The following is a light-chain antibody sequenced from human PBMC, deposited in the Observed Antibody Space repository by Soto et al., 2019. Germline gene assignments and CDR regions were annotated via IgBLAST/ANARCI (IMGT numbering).Light chain of an antibody. J-gene: IGKJ3*01. CDR3: QQRSDWPT. CDR1: QNLNSNF. V-gene: IGKV3D-20*02. Sequence: ETVLTQSPGTLSLSPGERATLSCRASQNLNSNFLAWYQQKPGQAPRLLIYGVSNRATGIPDRFSGSGSGTDFTLTISRLEPEDFAVYYCQQRSDWPTFGPGTKWIS. CDR2: GVS.